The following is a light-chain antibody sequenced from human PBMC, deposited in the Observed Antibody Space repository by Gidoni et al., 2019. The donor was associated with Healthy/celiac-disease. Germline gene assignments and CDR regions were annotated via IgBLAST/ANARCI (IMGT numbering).Light chain of an antibody. CDR2: AAS. J-gene: IGKJ4*01. Sequence: DIQMTQSPSSLSASVGDRVTITCRASKSISSYLNWYQQKPREAPKLLIYAASSLLRGVPSRLIGSRSGSNFTLTIISLQPEDFATYYCQQSYSTLPLTFGEGTKVEIK. V-gene: IGKV1-39*01. CDR1: KSISSY. CDR3: QQSYSTLPLT.